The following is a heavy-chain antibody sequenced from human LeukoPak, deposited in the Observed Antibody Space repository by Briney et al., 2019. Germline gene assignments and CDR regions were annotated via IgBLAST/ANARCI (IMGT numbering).Heavy chain of an antibody. J-gene: IGHJ6*03. D-gene: IGHD2-15*01. CDR3: ARGMGIVVEETRYYYYYMDV. CDR2: IYTSGST. V-gene: IGHV4-61*02. Sequence: PSQTLSLTCTVSGGSISSGSYYWSWIRQPAGKGLEWIGRIYTSGSTNYNPSLKSRVTISVDTSKNQFSLKLSSVTSADTAVYYCARGMGIVVEETRYYYYYMDVWGKGTTVTVSS. CDR1: GGSISSGSYY.